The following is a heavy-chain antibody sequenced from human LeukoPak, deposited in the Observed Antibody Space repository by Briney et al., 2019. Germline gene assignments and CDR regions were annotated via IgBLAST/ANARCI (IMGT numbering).Heavy chain of an antibody. CDR3: ARGDYDILTGYYTHFDY. CDR2: THPGDSDT. V-gene: IGHV5-51*01. Sequence: GESLKISCEGSGYEFTSYWIAWVRQMPGKGLEWMGITHPGDSDTRYSPSFQGQVTISADKSISTAYLQWSSLKASDTAMYYCARGDYDILTGYYTHFDYWGQGTLVTVSS. CDR1: GYEFTSYW. D-gene: IGHD3-9*01. J-gene: IGHJ4*02.